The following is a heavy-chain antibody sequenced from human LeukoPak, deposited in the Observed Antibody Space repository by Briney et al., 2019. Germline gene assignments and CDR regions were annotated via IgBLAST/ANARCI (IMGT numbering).Heavy chain of an antibody. Sequence: GGSLRLSCAASGFSFTAYSMNWVRQAPGRGLEWISRIGPGGDIYYADSVTGRFTVSRDTAKNSLYLQMNGLRLEDTAVYYCARRFDSWGQGTLVTVSS. J-gene: IGHJ4*02. CDR2: IGPGGDI. CDR3: ARRFDS. V-gene: IGHV3-48*01. CDR1: GFSFTAYS.